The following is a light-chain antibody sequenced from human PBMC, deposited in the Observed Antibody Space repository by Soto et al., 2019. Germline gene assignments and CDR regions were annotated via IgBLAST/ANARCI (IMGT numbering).Light chain of an antibody. CDR2: GAF. CDR1: QSVSSSY. J-gene: IGKJ4*01. Sequence: EIVLTQSPGTLSLSPGERATLSCRASQSVSSSYLAWYQQKPGQAPRLLMYGAFSRATGIPDRFIGSGSGTDVPLTISRLEPEDFAVYYCQQYGISPPLTFGGGTKVEIK. CDR3: QQYGISPPLT. V-gene: IGKV3-20*01.